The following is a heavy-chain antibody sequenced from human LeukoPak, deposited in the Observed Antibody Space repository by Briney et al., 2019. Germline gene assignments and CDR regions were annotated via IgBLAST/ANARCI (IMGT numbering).Heavy chain of an antibody. J-gene: IGHJ4*02. CDR2: INTNTGNP. D-gene: IGHD6-19*01. V-gene: IGHV7-4-1*02. CDR3: ARDPKLSQSRKEQWLAPFDY. Sequence: ASVKVSCKASGYSFTLYAMNWVRQAPGQGLEWMGWINTNTGNPTYAQGFTGRFVFSLDTSVSTAYLQISSLKAEDTAVYYCARDPKLSQSRKEQWLAPFDYWGQGTLVTVSS. CDR1: GYSFTLYA.